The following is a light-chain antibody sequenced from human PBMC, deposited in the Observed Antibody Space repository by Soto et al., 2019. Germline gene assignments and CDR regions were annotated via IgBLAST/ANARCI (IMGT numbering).Light chain of an antibody. CDR1: QSVNIY. V-gene: IGKV3D-15*01. J-gene: IGKJ5*01. Sequence: EIVMTQSPSTLSVSPGERATLSCRASQSVNIYLAWYQQRPGQAPRLLIFGASYRAAGIPARFSGSGSGTEFNLAISSLQSEDFAVYFCQQRSNSITFGQGTRLEIK. CDR2: GAS. CDR3: QQRSNSIT.